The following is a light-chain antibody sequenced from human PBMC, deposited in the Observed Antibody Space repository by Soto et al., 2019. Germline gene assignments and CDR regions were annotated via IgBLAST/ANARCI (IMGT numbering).Light chain of an antibody. CDR1: SSDVGAYDY. CDR2: KVS. CDR3: NSQRSSGTRV. V-gene: IGLV2-14*01. Sequence: QSALTQAASVSGSPGQSITISCTGTSSDVGAYDYVTWYQQHPGKAPKVMIYKVSNRPSGVSNRFSGSKSGYTASLTISGLQAEDEADYYCNSQRSSGTRVFGTGTKLTVL. J-gene: IGLJ1*01.